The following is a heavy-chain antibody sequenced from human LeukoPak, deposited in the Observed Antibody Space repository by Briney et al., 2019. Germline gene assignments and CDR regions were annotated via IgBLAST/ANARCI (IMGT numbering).Heavy chain of an antibody. CDR2: INPNSGGT. D-gene: IGHD3-10*01. V-gene: IGHV1-2*02. CDR1: GYTFTGYY. CDR3: ARGRRYITMVRGVQPRVDYGMDA. J-gene: IGHJ6*02. Sequence: ASVKVSCKASGYTFTGYYMHWVRQAPGQGLEWMGWINPNSGGTNYAQKFQGRVTMTRDTSISTAYMELSRLRPDDTAVYYCARGRRYITMVRGVQPRVDYGMDAWGQGTTVTVSS.